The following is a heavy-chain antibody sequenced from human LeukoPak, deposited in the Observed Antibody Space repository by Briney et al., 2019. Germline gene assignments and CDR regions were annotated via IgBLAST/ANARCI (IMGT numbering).Heavy chain of an antibody. J-gene: IGHJ4*02. D-gene: IGHD5-24*01. CDR1: GYPFTTSW. Sequence: HGESLKISCQGFGYPFTTSWIGWVRQLPGKGLEWTAIIYAGNSDAKYSPSFRGQVSISTDRSISTAYLHWSSLKASDTAIYYCAIINHPDGRVYWGQGTLVTVSS. CDR3: AIINHPDGRVY. CDR2: IYAGNSDA. V-gene: IGHV5-51*01.